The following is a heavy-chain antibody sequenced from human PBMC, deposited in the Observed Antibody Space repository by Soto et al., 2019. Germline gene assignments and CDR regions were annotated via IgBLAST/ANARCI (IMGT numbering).Heavy chain of an antibody. D-gene: IGHD1-26*01. J-gene: IGHJ4*02. CDR2: INAGNGNT. Sequence: ASVKVSCKASGYTFTSYAMHWVRQAPGQRLEWMGWINAGNGNTKYSQKFQGRVTITRNTSASTAYMELSSLRSEDTAVYYCATLSFVSYHPPDYWGQGTLVTVSS. V-gene: IGHV1-3*01. CDR1: GYTFTSYA. CDR3: ATLSFVSYHPPDY.